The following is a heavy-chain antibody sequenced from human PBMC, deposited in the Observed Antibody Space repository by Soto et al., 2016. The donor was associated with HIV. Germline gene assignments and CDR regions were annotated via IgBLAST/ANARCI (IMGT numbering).Heavy chain of an antibody. J-gene: IGHJ4*02. CDR1: GYSISSGYY. CDR2: IYHIGST. D-gene: IGHD1-1*01. Sequence: QVQLQESGPGLVKPSETLSLTCAVSGYSISSGYYWGWIRQPPGKGLEWIGNIYHIGSTYYNPSLKSRVTISVDTSKNQFFLKLTSVTAADAAVYYCARSRLIRWNDIGYFDYWGQGNPGSPSPQ. V-gene: IGHV4-38-2*01. CDR3: ARSRLIRWNDIGYFDY.